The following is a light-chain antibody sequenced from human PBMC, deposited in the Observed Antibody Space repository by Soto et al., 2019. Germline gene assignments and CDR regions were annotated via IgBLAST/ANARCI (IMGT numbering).Light chain of an antibody. V-gene: IGKV3-20*01. J-gene: IGKJ1*01. CDR2: RAS. Sequence: EIVLTQSPGTLSLSPGERATLSCRASQSVSSNYLAWYQQKPGQAPRLLIYRASSRATGIPDRFSGSGSGTDFTLTISGLEPEDFAVYYCQQYGTRWTFGQGTKVEFK. CDR1: QSVSSNY. CDR3: QQYGTRWT.